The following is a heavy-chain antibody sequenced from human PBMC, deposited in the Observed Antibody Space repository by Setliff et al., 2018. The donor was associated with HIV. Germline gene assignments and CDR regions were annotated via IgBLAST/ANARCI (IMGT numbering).Heavy chain of an antibody. V-gene: IGHV5-51*01. D-gene: IGHD3-10*01. Sequence: GESLKISCKGSGYSFSSYWIGWVRQMPGKGLEWMGIIYPDDSDTRYNTSFQGQVTISADKSINTAYLQWSSLRASATAMYYCARHLRETYYYGSGSPGVAFGIWGQGTMVTVSS. CDR3: ARHLRETYYYGSGSPGVAFGI. CDR2: IYPDDSDT. J-gene: IGHJ3*02. CDR1: GYSFSSYW.